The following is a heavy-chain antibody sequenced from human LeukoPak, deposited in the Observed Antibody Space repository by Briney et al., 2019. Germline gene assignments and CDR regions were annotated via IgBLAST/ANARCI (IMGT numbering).Heavy chain of an antibody. D-gene: IGHD2-21*02. CDR2: INHSGCT. CDR1: GVSFNDYY. J-gene: IGHJ4*02. Sequence: PSETLSLTCAVSGVSFNDYYWSWVRQTPGKGLEWIGEINHSGCTNDSPSLKRRVTLSIDTSRKQFSLNLRSVTVADTGIYYCTRMTAGHDYWGQGTLVTVSS. V-gene: IGHV4-34*01. CDR3: TRMTAGHDY.